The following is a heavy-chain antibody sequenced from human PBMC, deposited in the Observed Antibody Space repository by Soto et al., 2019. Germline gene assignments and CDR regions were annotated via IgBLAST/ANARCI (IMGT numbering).Heavy chain of an antibody. Sequence: SETLSLTCTFSGGSISSYYWIWIRQPPGKGLEWIGYIYYSGSTNYNPSLKSRVTISVDTSKNQFSLKLSSVTAADTAVYYCARHSYYDSSGYYDYWGQGTLVTVSS. J-gene: IGHJ4*02. CDR3: ARHSYYDSSGYYDY. V-gene: IGHV4-59*08. CDR2: IYYSGST. CDR1: GGSISSYY. D-gene: IGHD3-22*01.